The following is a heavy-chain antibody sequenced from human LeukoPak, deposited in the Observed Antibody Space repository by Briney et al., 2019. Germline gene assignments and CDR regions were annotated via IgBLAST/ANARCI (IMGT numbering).Heavy chain of an antibody. Sequence: PGGSLRLSCAASGFTFSNSVMHWVRQAPGKGLEWVAGISDDGSSEHYADSVKGRFTISRGNSDNTLYVQMNSLRVEDTAVYYCARESYGSGHCAAFGIWGQGTLVTVSS. CDR1: GFTFSNSV. J-gene: IGHJ3*02. CDR2: ISDDGSSE. D-gene: IGHD3-16*01. V-gene: IGHV3-30*04. CDR3: ARESYGSGHCAAFGI.